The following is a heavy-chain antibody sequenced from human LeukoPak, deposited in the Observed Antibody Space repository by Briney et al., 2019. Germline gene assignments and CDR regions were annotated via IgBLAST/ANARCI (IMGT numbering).Heavy chain of an antibody. CDR3: ARDVVVPAADYYYYYGMDA. J-gene: IGHJ6*01. V-gene: IGHV3-21*01. CDR2: ISSSSSYI. Sequence: GGSLSLLCAASGFPFNSYSMKWLRQAPGRGVEWVLSISSSSSYIYYADSVKGRFTISRDNAKNSLYLQMNSLRAEDTAVYYCARDVVVPAADYYYYYGMDAWGQGATVTVSP. D-gene: IGHD2-2*01. CDR1: GFPFNSYS.